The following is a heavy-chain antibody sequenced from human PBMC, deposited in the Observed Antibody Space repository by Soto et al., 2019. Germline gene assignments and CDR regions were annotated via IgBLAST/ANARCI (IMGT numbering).Heavy chain of an antibody. CDR1: GYTFTSYD. CDR3: AIWVAARTRYYFDY. D-gene: IGHD6-6*01. V-gene: IGHV1-8*01. Sequence: QVQLVQSGAEVKKPGASVKVSCKASGYTFTSYDINWVRQATGQGLEWMGWMNPNSGNTGYAQKFQGRVTMTRNTSISTAYMELSSLRSEDTAVYYCAIWVAARTRYYFDYWGQGTLVTVSS. J-gene: IGHJ4*02. CDR2: MNPNSGNT.